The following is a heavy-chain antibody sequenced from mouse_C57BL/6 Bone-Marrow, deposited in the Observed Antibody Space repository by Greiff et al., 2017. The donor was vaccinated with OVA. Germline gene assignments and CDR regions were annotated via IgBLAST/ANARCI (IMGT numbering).Heavy chain of an antibody. V-gene: IGHV3-6*01. CDR3: ARRDGYCDY. J-gene: IGHJ2*01. CDR2: ISYDGSN. Sequence: EVQRVESGPGLVKPSQSLSLTCSVTGYSITSGYYWNWIRQFPGNKLEWMGYISYDGSNNYNPSLKNRISITRDTSKNQFFLKLNSVTTEDTATYYCARRDGYCDYWGQGTTLTVSS. CDR1: GYSITSGYY. D-gene: IGHD2-3*01.